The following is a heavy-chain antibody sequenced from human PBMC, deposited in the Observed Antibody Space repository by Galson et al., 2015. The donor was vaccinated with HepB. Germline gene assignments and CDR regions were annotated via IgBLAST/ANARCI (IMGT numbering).Heavy chain of an antibody. V-gene: IGHV1-69*06. CDR2: IIPIFGTA. CDR1: GGTFSSYA. CDR3: ARDRWGVVVVAATHHWFDP. D-gene: IGHD2-15*01. J-gene: IGHJ5*02. Sequence: SVKVSCKASGGTFSSYAISWVRQVPGQGLEWMGGIIPIFGTANYAQKFQGRVTITADKSTSTAYMELSSLRSEDTAVYYCARDRWGVVVVAATHHWFDPWGQGTLVTVSS.